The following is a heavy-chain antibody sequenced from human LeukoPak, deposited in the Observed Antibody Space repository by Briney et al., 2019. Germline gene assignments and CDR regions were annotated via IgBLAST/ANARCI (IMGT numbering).Heavy chain of an antibody. CDR3: TKVGTGTVDY. J-gene: IGHJ4*02. V-gene: IGHV4-59*01. D-gene: IGHD1-1*01. Sequence: SETLSLTCTVSGDSISGYYWGGIRQPPGKGLKWIGYIYYTGTTNYNPSLKSRVTISVDTSKNQFSLKLRSVTAADTAVYYCTKVGTGTVDYWGQGTLVTVSS. CDR2: IYYTGTT. CDR1: GDSISGYY.